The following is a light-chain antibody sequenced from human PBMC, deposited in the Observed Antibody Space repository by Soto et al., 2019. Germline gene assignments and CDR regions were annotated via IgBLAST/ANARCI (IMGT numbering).Light chain of an antibody. V-gene: IGKV3-20*01. CDR3: HQYGISP. CDR1: QSVSSNY. CDR2: GAS. J-gene: IGKJ4*01. Sequence: EIVLTQSPGTLSLSPGDRATLSCRASQSVSSNYLAWYQQKPGQAPRLLIYGASSKATGIPDRFSGSGSGREFSLTISRLEPEDFAVYYCHQYGISPFGGGTKVEIK.